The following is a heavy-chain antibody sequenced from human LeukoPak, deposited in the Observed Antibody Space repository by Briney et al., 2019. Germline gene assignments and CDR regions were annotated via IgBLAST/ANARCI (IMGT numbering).Heavy chain of an antibody. CDR3: ARDRSSSWYVPYYGMDV. V-gene: IGHV3-33*01. D-gene: IGHD6-13*01. J-gene: IGHJ6*02. CDR2: IWYDGSNK. Sequence: GGSLRLSCAASGFTFRSYGMHWVRQAPGEGLEWVAVIWYDGSNKYYADSVKGRFTISRDNSKNTLYLQMNSLRAEDTAVYYCARDRSSSWYVPYYGMDVWGQGTTVTVSS. CDR1: GFTFRSYG.